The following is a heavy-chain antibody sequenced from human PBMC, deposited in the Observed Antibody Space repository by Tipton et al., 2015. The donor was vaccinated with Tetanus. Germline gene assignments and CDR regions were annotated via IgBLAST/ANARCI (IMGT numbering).Heavy chain of an antibody. J-gene: IGHJ4*02. Sequence: TLSLTCTVSGASINAGGYLWTWVRQHSGKGLEWIGNIYYTALTSYTPSLNGRVTISVDTSKNQFSLGLTSVTAADTAVYYCARGLPREPWYFDYWGQGMQVTVSS. D-gene: IGHD1-26*01. CDR2: IYYTALT. V-gene: IGHV4-31*03. CDR3: ARGLPREPWYFDY. CDR1: GASINAGGYL.